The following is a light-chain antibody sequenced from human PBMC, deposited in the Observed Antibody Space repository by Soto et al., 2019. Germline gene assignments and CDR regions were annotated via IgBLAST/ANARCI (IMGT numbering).Light chain of an antibody. CDR1: QSIGSW. V-gene: IGKV1-5*03. CDR2: KAT. CDR3: QHYNDFQYT. Sequence: DIQMTQSPSTLSASVGDGVTITCLASQSIGSWLAWYQQKPGKAPKLLIYKATNLQSGVPSRFSGSGSGTDFSLTISSLQPVDYATYFCQHYNDFQYTCGPGTKLEI. J-gene: IGKJ2*01.